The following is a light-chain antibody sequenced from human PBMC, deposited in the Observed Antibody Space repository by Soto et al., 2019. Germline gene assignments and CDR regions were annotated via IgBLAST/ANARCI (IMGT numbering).Light chain of an antibody. CDR3: QQYNSYPT. CDR1: QSISSW. CDR2: DAS. J-gene: IGKJ1*01. V-gene: IGKV1-5*01. Sequence: DIQMTQSPSTLSASVGDRVTITCRASQSISSWLAWYQQKPGKAPKLLIYDASSLESGVPSRFSGSGPGTEFTLTISSLQPDDFATYYCQQYNSYPTFGQGTKVEIK.